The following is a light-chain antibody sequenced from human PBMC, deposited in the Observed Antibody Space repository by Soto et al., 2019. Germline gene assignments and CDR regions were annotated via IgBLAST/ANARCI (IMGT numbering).Light chain of an antibody. CDR2: DVS. CDR3: SSYTSSSTPWV. J-gene: IGLJ3*02. Sequence: QSVLTQPASVSGSPGQSITFSCTGTSSDVGGYNYVSWYQQHPGKAPKLIIYDVSDRPSGVSNRFSGSKSGNTASLTISGLQAEDEADFYCSSYTSSSTPWVFGGGTQLTVL. V-gene: IGLV2-14*01. CDR1: SSDVGGYNY.